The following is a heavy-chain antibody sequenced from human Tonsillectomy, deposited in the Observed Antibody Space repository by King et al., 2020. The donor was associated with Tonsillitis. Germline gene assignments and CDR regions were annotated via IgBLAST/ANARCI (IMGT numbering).Heavy chain of an antibody. CDR3: AKEHDYQVGSYYYYYGMDV. CDR1: GFSFSSYG. Sequence: VQLVESGGGVVQPGRSLRLSCAASGFSFSSYGMHWVRQAPGKGLGWGAVRSYDGSNTYNADSVKGRLTISRDTSKNTLYLQMKSLRTEDTAVYYCAKEHDYQVGSYYYYYGMDVWGQGTAVTVPS. V-gene: IGHV3-30*18. J-gene: IGHJ6*02. CDR2: RSYDGSNT. D-gene: IGHD1-26*01.